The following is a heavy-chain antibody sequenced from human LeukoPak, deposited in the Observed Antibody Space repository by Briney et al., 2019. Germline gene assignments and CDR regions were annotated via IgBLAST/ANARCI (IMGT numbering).Heavy chain of an antibody. J-gene: IGHJ4*02. CDR2: IYYSGST. Sequence: SETLSLTCTVSGGSISSSSYYWGGIRQPPGKGLGWIGSIYYSGSTYYNPSLKSRVTISVDTSKNQFSLKLSSVTAADTAVYYCASPVRGVNSYFAYWGQGTLVTVSS. CDR1: GGSISSSSYY. D-gene: IGHD3-10*01. CDR3: ASPVRGVNSYFAY. V-gene: IGHV4-39*01.